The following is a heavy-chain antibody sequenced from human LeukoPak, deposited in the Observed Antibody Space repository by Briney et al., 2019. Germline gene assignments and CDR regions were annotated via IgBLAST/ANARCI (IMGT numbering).Heavy chain of an antibody. CDR1: GGSVSSGSYY. CDR3: ARDLVPGYCSGGSCYPGDAFDI. Sequence: SETLSFTCTVSGGSVSSGSYYWSWIRQPPGKGLEWIGYIYYSGSTNYNPSLKSRVTISVDTSKNQFSLKLSSVTAADTAVYYCARDLVPGYCSGGSCYPGDAFDIWGQGTMVTVSS. J-gene: IGHJ3*02. V-gene: IGHV4-61*01. CDR2: IYYSGST. D-gene: IGHD2-15*01.